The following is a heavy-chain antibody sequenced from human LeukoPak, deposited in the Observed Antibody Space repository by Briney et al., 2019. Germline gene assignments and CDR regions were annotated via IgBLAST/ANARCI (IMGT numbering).Heavy chain of an antibody. D-gene: IGHD1-7*01. J-gene: IGHJ4*02. CDR1: GFTFSSYS. CDR2: ISSGSSYI. V-gene: IGHV3-21*01. Sequence: GGSLRLSCAASGFTFSSYSINWVRQAPGKGLEWVSSISSGSSYIYYADSVKGRFTISRDNAKNSLYLQMNSLRAEDTAVFYCARGYDDWNYYFDYWGQGTLVTVSS. CDR3: ARGYDDWNYYFDY.